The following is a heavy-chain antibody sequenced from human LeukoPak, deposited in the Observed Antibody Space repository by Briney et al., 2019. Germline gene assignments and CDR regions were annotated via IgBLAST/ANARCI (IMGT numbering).Heavy chain of an antibody. CDR3: VRQYSYDSSGYYPWDY. V-gene: IGHV3-66*04. J-gene: IGHJ4*02. CDR1: GFTVSSSP. Sequence: PGGSLRLSCAASGFTVSSSPINWVRQAPGRGLEWVSVIYSGGNTFYADSVKGRFTISRHNSENTLYLQMNSLRAEDTAMYYCVRQYSYDSSGYYPWDYWGQGTLVTVSS. D-gene: IGHD3-22*01. CDR2: IYSGGNT.